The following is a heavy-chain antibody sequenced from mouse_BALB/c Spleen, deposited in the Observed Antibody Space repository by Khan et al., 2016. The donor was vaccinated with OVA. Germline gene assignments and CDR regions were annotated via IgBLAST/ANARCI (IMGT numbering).Heavy chain of an antibody. CDR2: IYPGGGYT. V-gene: IGHV1-63*02. CDR3: ASRGAARATWDYFDY. D-gene: IGHD3-1*01. CDR1: GYTFTNYW. Sequence: QVQLQQSGAELVRPGTSVKMSCKAAGYTFTNYWIGWVKQRPGHGLEWIGDIYPGGGYTNYNEKFKGKATLPADTSSSTAYMQLSSLTAEDSAVYSFASRGAARATWDYFDYWVQGTSLTVSS. J-gene: IGHJ2*03.